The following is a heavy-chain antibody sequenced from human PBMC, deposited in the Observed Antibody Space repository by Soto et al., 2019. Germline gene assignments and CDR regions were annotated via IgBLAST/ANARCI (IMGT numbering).Heavy chain of an antibody. CDR3: ARGPEWGPYYYYYVDV. CDR2: IYYSGGT. D-gene: IGHD1-26*01. CDR1: GGSISSYY. J-gene: IGHJ6*03. Sequence: SETLSLTCTVSGGSISSYYWSWIRQPPGKGLEWIGYIYYSGGTNYNPSLKSRVTISVDTSKNQFSLKLSSVTAADTAVYYCARGPEWGPYYYYYVDVWGKGTRVTVS. V-gene: IGHV4-59*08.